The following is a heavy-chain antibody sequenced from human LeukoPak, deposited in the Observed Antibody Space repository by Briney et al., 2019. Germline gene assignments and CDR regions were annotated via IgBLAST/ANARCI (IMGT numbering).Heavy chain of an antibody. J-gene: IGHJ4*02. V-gene: IGHV3-23*01. Sequence: PGGSLRLSCAASGFTFSSYAMSWVRQAPGKGLEWVSAISGSGGSTYYADSVKGRFTISRDNSKNTLYLQMNSLRAEDTAVYYCAKDIGRLRFLEWLSPFDYWGQGTLVTVSS. CDR2: ISGSGGST. D-gene: IGHD3-3*01. CDR1: GFTFSSYA. CDR3: AKDIGRLRFLEWLSPFDY.